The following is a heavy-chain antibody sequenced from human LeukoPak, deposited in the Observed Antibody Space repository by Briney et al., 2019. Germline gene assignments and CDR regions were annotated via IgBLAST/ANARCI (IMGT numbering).Heavy chain of an antibody. D-gene: IGHD3-3*01. CDR2: ISSSSSTI. CDR3: ARDLSDYDFWSGYFCYFDY. J-gene: IGHJ4*02. CDR1: GFTFSSYS. V-gene: IGHV3-48*04. Sequence: GGSLRLSCAASGFTFSSYSMNWVRQAPGKGLEWVSYISSSSSTIYYADSVKGRFTISRDNAKNSLYLQMNSLRAEDTAVYYCARDLSDYDFWSGYFCYFDYWGQRTLVTVSS.